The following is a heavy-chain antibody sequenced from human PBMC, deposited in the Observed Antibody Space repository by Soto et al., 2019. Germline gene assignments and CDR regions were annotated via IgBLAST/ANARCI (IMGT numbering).Heavy chain of an antibody. D-gene: IGHD4-4*01. CDR3: ARHWDYNFDS. J-gene: IGHJ4*02. CDR2: IDYSGST. V-gene: IGHV4-59*08. CDR1: GGSLGSYY. Sequence: SETLSLTCTFSGGSLGSYYWDWIRQPPGKGLEWIGYIDYSGSTNYNPSLKSRVTMSVDTSKNQFSLKLSSVTAADTAVYYCARHWDYNFDSWGQGTLVTVSS.